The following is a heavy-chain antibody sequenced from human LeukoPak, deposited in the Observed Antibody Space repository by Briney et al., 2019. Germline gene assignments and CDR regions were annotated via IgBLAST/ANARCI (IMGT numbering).Heavy chain of an antibody. Sequence: TSETLSLTCTVSGGSISTYYWAWIRQPPGKGLEWIATIHYSGSTFYNPSLESRVTISLDSSRNQFYLKVNSVSAADTAVYYCAAETTPFDYWGLGTLVTVSS. J-gene: IGHJ4*02. D-gene: IGHD1-1*01. CDR2: IHYSGST. CDR3: AAETTPFDY. CDR1: GGSISTYY. V-gene: IGHV4-39*07.